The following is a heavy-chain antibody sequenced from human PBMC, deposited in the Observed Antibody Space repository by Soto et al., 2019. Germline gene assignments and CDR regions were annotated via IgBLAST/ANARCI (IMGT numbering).Heavy chain of an antibody. CDR1: GFTFSSYW. CDR2: INSDGSST. D-gene: IGHD6-19*01. CDR3: ARAGQGWLGNRGGPVYYYYYMDV. J-gene: IGHJ6*03. Sequence: GGSLRLSCAASGFTFSSYWMHWVRQAPGKGLVWVSRINSDGSSTSYADSVKGRFTISRDNAKNTLYLQMNSLRAEDTAVYYCARAGQGWLGNRGGPVYYYYYMDVLGKGTTVTVSS. V-gene: IGHV3-74*01.